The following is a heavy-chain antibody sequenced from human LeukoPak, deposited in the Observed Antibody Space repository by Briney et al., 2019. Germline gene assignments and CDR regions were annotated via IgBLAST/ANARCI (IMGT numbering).Heavy chain of an antibody. CDR1: GFTFSSYW. CDR2: IKQDGSEK. CDR3: ARDRVGATIGY. D-gene: IGHD1-26*01. J-gene: IGHJ4*02. V-gene: IGHV3-7*01. Sequence: PGGPLRLSCAASGFTFSSYWMSWVRQAPGKGLEWVANIKQDGSEKYYVDSVKGRFTISRDNAKNSLYLQMNSLRAEDTAVYYCARDRVGATIGYWGQGTLVTVSS.